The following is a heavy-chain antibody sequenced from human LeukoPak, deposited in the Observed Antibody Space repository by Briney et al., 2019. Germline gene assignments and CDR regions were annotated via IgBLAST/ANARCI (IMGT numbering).Heavy chain of an antibody. CDR3: ASGYYDNTGYYYDAFDI. CDR2: ISSSSSYI. CDR1: GFTFSSHS. Sequence: GGSLRLSCAASGFTFSSHSMHWVRQAPGKGLEWISSISSSSSYIYYADSVKGRFTISRDNAKNSLYLQMNSLRAEDSAVYYCASGYYDNTGYYYDAFDIWGQGTMVTVSS. D-gene: IGHD3-22*01. V-gene: IGHV3-21*01. J-gene: IGHJ3*02.